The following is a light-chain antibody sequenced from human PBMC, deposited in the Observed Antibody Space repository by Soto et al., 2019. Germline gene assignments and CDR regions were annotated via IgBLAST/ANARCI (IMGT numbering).Light chain of an antibody. CDR2: GAS. Sequence: LSVNTRKRFILSFSFSQNIGSKSAWYQQRPGQARRLLMYGASTRATETPARFSGSGSATDFTLTISSLQSADFAVYYCQQYTNWPPYPFGQGTSL. CDR3: QQYTNWPPYP. CDR1: QNIGSK. J-gene: IGKJ2*01. V-gene: IGKV3-15*01.